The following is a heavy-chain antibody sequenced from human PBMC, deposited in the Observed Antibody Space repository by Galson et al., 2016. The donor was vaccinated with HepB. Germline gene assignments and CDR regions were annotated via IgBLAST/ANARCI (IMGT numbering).Heavy chain of an antibody. CDR3: ATVLVKAVAFDS. D-gene: IGHD6-19*01. V-gene: IGHV3-23*01. Sequence: SLRLSCAASGFTFSTYAMSWVRQAPGKGLEWVSLISESGDTTYYAGSVRGRFIISRDNSKNTLYLQMNSLRAEDTAVYYCATVLVKAVAFDSWGQGTLVTVSS. J-gene: IGHJ4*02. CDR1: GFTFSTYA. CDR2: ISESGDTT.